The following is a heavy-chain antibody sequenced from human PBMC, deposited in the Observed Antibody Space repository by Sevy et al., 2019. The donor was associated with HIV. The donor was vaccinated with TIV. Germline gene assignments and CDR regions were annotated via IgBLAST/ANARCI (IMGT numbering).Heavy chain of an antibody. CDR1: GFTFSDYW. V-gene: IGHV3-7*01. Sequence: GGSLRLSCAASGFTFSDYWMTWVRQAPGKDLEWVANIKSDESVKHYVDAVKGRFSVSRDNAKNSLYLHMNSLRADDTALYYGASDSSYGSGDKFYDVFDIWGQGTMVTVSS. CDR2: IKSDESVK. CDR3: ASDSSYGSGDKFYDVFDI. D-gene: IGHD2-21*01. J-gene: IGHJ3*02.